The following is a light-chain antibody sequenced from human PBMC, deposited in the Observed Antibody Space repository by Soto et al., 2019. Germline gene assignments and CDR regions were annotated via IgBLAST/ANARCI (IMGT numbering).Light chain of an antibody. Sequence: DIQMTQSPSSLSASVGDRVTITCRASQGISNYLAWYLQKPGKVPKLLIYAAFTLQKGVQSRVSGSGSGTVFTLTINSLQPEDVETYYCQNYNSAPNTFGRGTRLEIK. V-gene: IGKV1-27*01. CDR1: QGISNY. CDR3: QNYNSAPNT. J-gene: IGKJ2*01. CDR2: AAF.